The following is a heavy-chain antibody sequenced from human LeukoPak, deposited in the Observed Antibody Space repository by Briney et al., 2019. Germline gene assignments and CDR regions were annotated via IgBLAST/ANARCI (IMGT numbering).Heavy chain of an antibody. J-gene: IGHJ4*02. D-gene: IGHD3-16*01. CDR1: GFTFSDYY. Sequence: GGSLRLSCAASGFTFSDYYMSWIRQAPGKGLEWVSYISSSGSTIYYADSVKGRFTISRDNAKNSLYLQMNSLRAEDTAVYYCAKDLKAVLFAYFDYWGQGALVTVSS. V-gene: IGHV3-11*01. CDR3: AKDLKAVLFAYFDY. CDR2: ISSSGSTI.